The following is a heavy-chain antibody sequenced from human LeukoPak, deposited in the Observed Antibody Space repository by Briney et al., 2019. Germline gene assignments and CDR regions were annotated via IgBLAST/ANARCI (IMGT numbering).Heavy chain of an antibody. J-gene: IGHJ4*02. CDR2: ISAYNGNT. V-gene: IGHV1-18*01. CDR3: ARGSSDYPRYFDY. Sequence: VASVKVSCKASGYTFTSYGISWVRQAPGQGLEWMGWISAYNGNTNYAQKLQGRVTMTTDTSASTAYMELSSLRSEDTAVYYCARGSSDYPRYFDYWGQGSLVTVSS. CDR1: GYTFTSYG. D-gene: IGHD3-22*01.